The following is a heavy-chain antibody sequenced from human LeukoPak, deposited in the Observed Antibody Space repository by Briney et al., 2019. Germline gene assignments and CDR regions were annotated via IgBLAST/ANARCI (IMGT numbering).Heavy chain of an antibody. J-gene: IGHJ5*02. Sequence: EPSETLSLTCAVYGGSFRGYYWTWIRQPPGKGLEWIGYISDSGSTNYNPSLKSRVTISLDTSKNQFSLKLISLTAADTAAYYCARVEYGDYGWFDPWGQGTLVTVSS. V-gene: IGHV4-59*01. D-gene: IGHD4-17*01. CDR3: ARVEYGDYGWFDP. CDR2: ISDSGST. CDR1: GGSFRGYY.